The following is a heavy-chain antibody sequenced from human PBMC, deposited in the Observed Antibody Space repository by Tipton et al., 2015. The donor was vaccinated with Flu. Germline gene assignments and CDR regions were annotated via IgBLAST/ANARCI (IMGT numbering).Heavy chain of an antibody. CDR3: ARVWRAVAGRGYYFDY. CDR1: GDSVSSNSAA. CDR2: TYYRSKWYN. Sequence: GLVKPSQTLSLTCAISGDSVSSNSAAWNWIRQSPSRGLEWLGRTYYRSKWYNDYAVSVKSRITINPDTSKNQFSLQLNSVTPEDTAVYYCARVWRAVAGRGYYFDYWGQGTLVTVSS. J-gene: IGHJ4*02. V-gene: IGHV6-1*01. D-gene: IGHD6-19*01.